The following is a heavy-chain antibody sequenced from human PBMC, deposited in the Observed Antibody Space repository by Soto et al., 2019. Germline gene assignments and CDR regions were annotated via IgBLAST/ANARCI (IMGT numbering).Heavy chain of an antibody. CDR2: TYYRSKWFN. V-gene: IGHV6-1*01. J-gene: IGHJ3*02. Sequence: QVQLQHSGPGLVKPSQTLSLTWAISGDSVSENRAAWNWIRQSPSRCLEWLGRTYYRSKWFNDYAVSVKSRITINPDTSKNQFSLQLNSVTPVDTAVYYCAAGYSSVGGAFDIWGQGTMVTVSS. CDR1: GDSVSENRAA. D-gene: IGHD6-19*01. CDR3: AAGYSSVGGAFDI.